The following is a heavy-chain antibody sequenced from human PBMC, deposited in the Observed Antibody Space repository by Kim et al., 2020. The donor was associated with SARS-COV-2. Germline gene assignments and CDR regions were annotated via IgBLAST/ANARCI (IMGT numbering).Heavy chain of an antibody. V-gene: IGHV1-18*01. Sequence: NSAQRLQGRVTMTTDTSTSTAYMELRSLRSDDTAVYYCAREAGDLEAFDIWGQGTMVTVSS. CDR3: AREAGDLEAFDI. D-gene: IGHD1-1*01. J-gene: IGHJ3*02.